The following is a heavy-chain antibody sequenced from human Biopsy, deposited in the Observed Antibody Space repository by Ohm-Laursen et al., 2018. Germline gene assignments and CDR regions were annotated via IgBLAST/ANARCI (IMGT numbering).Heavy chain of an antibody. J-gene: IGHJ2*01. CDR3: ARHAPSHSGGYWRYFDL. D-gene: IGHD1-26*01. Sequence: GTLSLTCPVYDGSFSGYYWSWLRQSPGMGLEWIGYIYYTGSTNYNPSLKSRVTISVDTSMDHLSLRLTFVTAADTAVYYCARHAPSHSGGYWRYFDLWGRGTLVTVSS. CDR2: IYYTGST. V-gene: IGHV4-59*08. CDR1: DGSFSGYY.